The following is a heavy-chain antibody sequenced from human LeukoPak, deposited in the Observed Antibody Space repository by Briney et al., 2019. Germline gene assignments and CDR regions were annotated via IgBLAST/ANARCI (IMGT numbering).Heavy chain of an antibody. CDR2: INPNSGGT. Sequence: GASVKVSCKASGYSFTDYFIHWVRQAPGQGLEWMGWINPNSGGTNYAQKFQGRVTMTRDTSISTAYMELSRLRSDDTAVYYRARDRGPYGDDPFDYWGQGTLVTVSS. CDR1: GYSFTDYF. CDR3: ARDRGPYGDDPFDY. V-gene: IGHV1-2*02. J-gene: IGHJ4*02. D-gene: IGHD4-17*01.